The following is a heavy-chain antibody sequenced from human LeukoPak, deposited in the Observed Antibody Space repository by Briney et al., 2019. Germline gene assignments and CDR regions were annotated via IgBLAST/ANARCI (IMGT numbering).Heavy chain of an antibody. CDR3: ARDFGDHRIDY. J-gene: IGHJ4*02. CDR2: IVYSGTT. CDR1: GGSISGSSYY. V-gene: IGHV4-39*01. Sequence: SEPLSLTCTVSGGSISGSSYYWGWVRQPPGKGLEWIGSIVYSGTTHYDPSLKSRVTISVDTSKSQFSLRLSSVTAADTAIYYCARDFGDHRIDYWGQGTLVTVSS. D-gene: IGHD4-17*01.